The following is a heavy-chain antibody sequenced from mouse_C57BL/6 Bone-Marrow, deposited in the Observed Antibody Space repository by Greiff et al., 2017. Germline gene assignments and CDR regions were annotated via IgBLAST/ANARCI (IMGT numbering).Heavy chain of an antibody. CDR1: GYTFTSYW. V-gene: IGHV1-69*01. CDR3: ARSFYYYGSSPWFAY. D-gene: IGHD1-1*01. J-gene: IGHJ3*01. CDR2: IDPSDSYT. Sequence: VQLQQPGAELVMPGASVKLSCKASGYTFTSYWMHWVKQRPGPGLAWIGEIDPSDSYTNYNQKFKGKSTLTVDKSSSTAYMQLSSLTSEDSAVYYCARSFYYYGSSPWFAYWGQWTLGTVSA.